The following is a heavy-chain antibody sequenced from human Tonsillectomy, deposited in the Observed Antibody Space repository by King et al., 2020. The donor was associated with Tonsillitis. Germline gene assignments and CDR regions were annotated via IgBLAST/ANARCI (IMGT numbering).Heavy chain of an antibody. CDR3: AKDHSSGSFDP. CDR2: ISYDGSNK. CDR1: GFTFSSYG. Sequence: VQLVESGGGVVQPGRSLRLSCAASGFTFSSYGMHWVRQAPGKGLEWVAVISYDGSNKYYADSVKGRFTISRDNSKNTLYLQMNSLRAEDTAVYYCAKDHSSGSFDPWGQGTLVTVSS. J-gene: IGHJ5*02. D-gene: IGHD6-19*01. V-gene: IGHV3-30*18.